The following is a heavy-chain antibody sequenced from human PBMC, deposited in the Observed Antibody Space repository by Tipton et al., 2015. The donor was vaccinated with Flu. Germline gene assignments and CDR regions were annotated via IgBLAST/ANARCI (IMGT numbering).Heavy chain of an antibody. D-gene: IGHD1-26*01. CDR2: IWYDGSNK. Sequence: QVQLVQSGGGVVQPGRSLRLSCAASGFTFSSYGMHWVRQAPGKGLEWVAVIWYDGSNKYHADSVKGRFTISRDNSKNTLYLQMNSLRAEDTAVYYCARGGSYDYYYYMDVWGKGTTVTVSS. V-gene: IGHV3-33*01. CDR1: GFTFSSYG. CDR3: ARGGSYDYYYYMDV. J-gene: IGHJ6*03.